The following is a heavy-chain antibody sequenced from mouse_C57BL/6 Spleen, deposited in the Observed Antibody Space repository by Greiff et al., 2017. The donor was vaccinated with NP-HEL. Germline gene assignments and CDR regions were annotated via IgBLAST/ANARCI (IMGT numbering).Heavy chain of an antibody. V-gene: IGHV1-52*01. D-gene: IGHD2-5*01. CDR1: GYTFTSYW. CDR3: ARSPYSNYAMDY. Sequence: VQLKEPGAELVRPGSSVKLSCKASGYTFTSYWMHWVKQRPIQGLEWIGNIDPSDSETHYNQKFKDKATLTVDKSSSTAYMQLSSLTSEDSAVYYCARSPYSNYAMDYWGQGTSVTVSS. CDR2: IDPSDSET. J-gene: IGHJ4*01.